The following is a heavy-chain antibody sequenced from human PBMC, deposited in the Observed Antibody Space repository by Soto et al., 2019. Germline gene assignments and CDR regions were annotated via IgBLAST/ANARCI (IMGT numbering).Heavy chain of an antibody. CDR2: IYHSGST. V-gene: IGHV4-38-2*01. CDR3: ASCSSLSDYYYGMDV. J-gene: IGHJ6*02. CDR1: GYSISSGYY. Sequence: PSETLSLTCAVSGYSISSGYYWGWILQPPGKGLEWIGSIYHSGSTYYNPSLKSRVTISVDTSKNQFSLKLSSVTAADTAVYYCASCSSLSDYYYGMDVWGQGTTVTVSS. D-gene: IGHD2-15*01.